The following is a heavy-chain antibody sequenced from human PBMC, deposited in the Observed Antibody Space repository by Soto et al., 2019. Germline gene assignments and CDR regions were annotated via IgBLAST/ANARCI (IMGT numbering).Heavy chain of an antibody. CDR2: ITGSTGTT. D-gene: IGHD2-2*01. CDR3: AKDTSGSPYYMDV. J-gene: IGHJ6*03. V-gene: IGHV3-23*01. CDR1: GFTFSNFA. Sequence: EVQVLESGGGSVQPGGSLRLSCAASGFTFSNFAMSWVRHAPGKGLEWVSEITGSTGTTYYADSVKGRFIISRDNSKNTVHLQMNSLRAEDTAVYYCAKDTSGSPYYMDVWGKGTTVTVSS.